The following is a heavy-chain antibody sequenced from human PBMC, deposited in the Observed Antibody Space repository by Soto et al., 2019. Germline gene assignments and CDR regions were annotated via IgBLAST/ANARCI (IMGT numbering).Heavy chain of an antibody. CDR1: GFTFCNYA. CDR2: ISSSSGST. Sequence: EVQLLESGGGLVQPGGSLSLSCAASGFTFCNYAINWVRQAPGKGLEWVSTISSSSGSTYYAVSVTGRFTISRDNSKNFLHLQMNSLRGDDTAVYYCAKVGSERYSGQHSDYWGQGTLVTISS. CDR3: AKVGSERYSGQHSDY. J-gene: IGHJ4*02. D-gene: IGHD5-12*01. V-gene: IGHV3-23*01.